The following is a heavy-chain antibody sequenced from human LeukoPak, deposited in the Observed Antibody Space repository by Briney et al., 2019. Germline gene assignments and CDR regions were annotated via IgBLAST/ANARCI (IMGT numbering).Heavy chain of an antibody. Sequence: SETLSLTCTVSGDSISSSSFYWGWFRQPPGKGLEWIGSIYHSGSTYYNPSLKSRVTISVDTSKNQFSLNLSSVTAADTAVYYCARGDITMVRGVRDNWFDPWGQGTLVTVSS. CDR2: IYHSGST. CDR1: GDSISSSSFY. CDR3: ARGDITMVRGVRDNWFDP. D-gene: IGHD3-10*01. V-gene: IGHV4-39*07. J-gene: IGHJ5*02.